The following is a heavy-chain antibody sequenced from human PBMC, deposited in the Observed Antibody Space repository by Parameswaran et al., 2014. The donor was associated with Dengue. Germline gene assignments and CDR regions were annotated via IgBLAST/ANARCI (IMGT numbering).Heavy chain of an antibody. CDR2: TYYSGST. J-gene: IGHJ6*03. V-gene: IGHV4-30-4*01. CDR3: AREVVVVVPAAILNYYYMDV. Sequence: RWIRQPPGKGLEWIGYTYYSGSTYYNPSLKSRVTISVDTSKNQFSLKLSSVTAADTAVYYCAREVVVVVPAAILNYYYMDVWGKGTTVTV. D-gene: IGHD2-2*02.